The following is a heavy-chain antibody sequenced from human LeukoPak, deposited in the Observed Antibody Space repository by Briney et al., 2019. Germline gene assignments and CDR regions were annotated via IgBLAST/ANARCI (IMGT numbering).Heavy chain of an antibody. CDR2: IYYSGTT. Sequence: SETLSLTCTVSGTSITSHYWSWLRQPPGKGLEWIGHIYYSGTTDYNSSLKSRVTISVDTSSNQCSLKLNSVTAADTAVYFCARGHFGLDVWGQGTTVTVSS. V-gene: IGHV4-59*11. CDR3: ARGHFGLDV. J-gene: IGHJ6*02. CDR1: GTSITSHY.